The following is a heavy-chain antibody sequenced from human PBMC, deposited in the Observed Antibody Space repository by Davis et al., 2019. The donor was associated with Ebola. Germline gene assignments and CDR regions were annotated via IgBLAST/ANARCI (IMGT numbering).Heavy chain of an antibody. CDR2: IITILGIA. CDR3: ASNTAMVTNYIDY. CDR1: GGTFSSYA. Sequence: SVKVSCKASGGTFSSYAISWVRQAPGQGLEWMGRIITILGIANYAQKFQGRVTITADKSTSTAYMELSSLRSEDTAVYYCASNTAMVTNYIDYWGQGTLVTVSS. D-gene: IGHD5-18*01. J-gene: IGHJ4*02. V-gene: IGHV1-69*04.